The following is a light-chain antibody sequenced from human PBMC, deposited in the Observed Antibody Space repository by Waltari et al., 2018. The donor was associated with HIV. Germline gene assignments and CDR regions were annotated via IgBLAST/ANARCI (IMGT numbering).Light chain of an antibody. V-gene: IGKV1-39*01. CDR2: AAS. CDR1: QNIGNY. CDR3: QQSYTTPRT. J-gene: IGKJ2*01. Sequence: DIQMTQSPPSLSASIGDSVTITCRAGQNIGNYLNWFQQRSGKAPKLLIYAASTLVSGVPSRFSGSGSATDFTLTINSLQPEDFATYYCQQSYTTPRTFGDGTKLETK.